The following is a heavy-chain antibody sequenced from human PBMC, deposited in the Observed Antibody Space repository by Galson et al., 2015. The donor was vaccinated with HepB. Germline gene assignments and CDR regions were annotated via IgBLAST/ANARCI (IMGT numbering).Heavy chain of an antibody. D-gene: IGHD3-10*01. V-gene: IGHV3-53*01. J-gene: IGHJ5*02. CDR1: GFSVTHNY. CDR2: IYGDNNA. Sequence: SLRLSCAVSGFSVTHNYMTWVRQAPGMGPEWVSSIYGDNNAYYGESVKARFTVSRDESKNVLYLQMNDLRVEDTAVYYCARDYGHYYKSGALPFHYFDLWGQGILVTVSS. CDR3: ARDYGHYYKSGALPFHYFDL.